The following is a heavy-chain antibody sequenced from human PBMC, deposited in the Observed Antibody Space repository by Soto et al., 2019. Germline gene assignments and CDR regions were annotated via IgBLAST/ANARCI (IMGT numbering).Heavy chain of an antibody. V-gene: IGHV3-21*01. CDR3: ARDTWLSIAARPSDH. Sequence: EVQLVESGGGLVKPGGSLRLSCAASGFSFSSYGFNWVRQAPGKGLEWVSFIGSSITYINYADSVKGRFTISRDNAKNSLYLQMNSLRAEDTAVYYCARDTWLSIAARPSDHWGQGTLVIVSS. CDR2: IGSSITYI. J-gene: IGHJ4*02. D-gene: IGHD6-6*01. CDR1: GFSFSSYG.